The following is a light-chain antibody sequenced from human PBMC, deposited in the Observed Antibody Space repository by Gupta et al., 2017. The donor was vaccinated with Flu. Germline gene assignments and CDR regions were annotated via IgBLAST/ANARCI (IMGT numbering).Light chain of an antibody. J-gene: IGKJ2*01. CDR1: QNVADNY. CDR3: QHDGNPLNT. V-gene: IGKV3-20*01. CDR2: DAS. Sequence: ESVLTQFPGTLSLSPGERATLSCRASQNVADNYLAWYQQRPGQPPRLLIYDASIRATGNPDRFSGSGSGTEFTLIITRGEPEDFAVYYCQHDGNPLNTFGQGTKLEIK.